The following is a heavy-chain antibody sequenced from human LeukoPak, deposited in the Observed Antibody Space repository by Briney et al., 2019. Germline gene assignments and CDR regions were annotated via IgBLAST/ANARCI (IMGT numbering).Heavy chain of an antibody. CDR2: IYWDDDK. D-gene: IGHD3-9*01. CDR3: AHREVRLDYFDY. CDR1: GFSFSTSAVG. Sequence: SGPKLVKPTQSLTLTCTFSGFSFSTSAVGVGWIRQPPGKALEWLALIYWDDDKRYNTSLKSRLTITKDTSKNQVVLIMTDMDPVDTATYFCAHREVRLDYFDYWGQGILVTVSS. V-gene: IGHV2-5*02. J-gene: IGHJ4*02.